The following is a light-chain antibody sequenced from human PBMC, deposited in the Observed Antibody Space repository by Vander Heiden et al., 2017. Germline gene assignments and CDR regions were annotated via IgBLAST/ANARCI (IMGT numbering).Light chain of an antibody. V-gene: IGLV3-9*01. Sequence: ILCRGNNLGRKHVHWYQQKPGQAPAAVIYRDNNRPSGIPERFSGSNSGNTATRTISRAQDGDEADYHCQVWDSSTEVVGTGTKVTVL. CDR1: NLGRKH. J-gene: IGLJ1*01. CDR3: QVWDSSTEV. CDR2: RDN.